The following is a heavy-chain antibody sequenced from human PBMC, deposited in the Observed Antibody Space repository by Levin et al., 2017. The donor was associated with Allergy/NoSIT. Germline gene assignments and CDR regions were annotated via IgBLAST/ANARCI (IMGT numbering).Heavy chain of an antibody. V-gene: IGHV1-18*01. CDR2: ISAYNGNT. D-gene: IGHD2-15*01. J-gene: IGHJ6*02. Sequence: ASVKVSCKASGYTFTSYGISWVRQAPGQGLEWMGWISAYNGNTNYAQKLQGRVTMTTDTSTSTAYMELRSLRSDDTAVYYCARDGVANIHYYYGMDVWGQGTTVTVSS. CDR3: ARDGVANIHYYYGMDV. CDR1: GYTFTSYG.